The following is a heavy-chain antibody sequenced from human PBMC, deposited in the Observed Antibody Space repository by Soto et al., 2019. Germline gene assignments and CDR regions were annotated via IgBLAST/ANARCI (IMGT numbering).Heavy chain of an antibody. CDR2: INPSGGST. CDR1: GYTFTSYY. V-gene: IGHV1-46*03. CDR3: ATSVLGGSSWYYPNYYYYMDV. Sequence: ASVKVSCKASGYTFTSYYMHWVRQAPGQGLEWMGIINPSGGSTSYAQKFQGRVTMTRDTSTGTVYMELSSLRSEDTAVYYCATSVLGGSSWYYPNYYYYMDVWGKGTTVTVSS. D-gene: IGHD6-13*01. J-gene: IGHJ6*03.